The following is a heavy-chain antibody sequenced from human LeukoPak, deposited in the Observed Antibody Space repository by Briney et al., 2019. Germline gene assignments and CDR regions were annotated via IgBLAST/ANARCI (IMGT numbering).Heavy chain of an antibody. Sequence: ASVKVSCKTSGYRFTNFDINWVRQAPGQGLEWMGWMNPDNGNTGYAQKFQGRVSMSGDTSISTAFMVLSSLRSDDTAVYFCARGPREGRHRGYLGQGTLVSVSS. CDR2: MNPDNGNT. V-gene: IGHV1-8*01. CDR1: GYRFTNFD. J-gene: IGHJ4*02. CDR3: ARGPREGRHRGY.